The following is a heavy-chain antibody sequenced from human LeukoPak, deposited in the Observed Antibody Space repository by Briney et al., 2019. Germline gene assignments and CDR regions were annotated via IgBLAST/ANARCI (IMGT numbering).Heavy chain of an antibody. D-gene: IGHD6-19*01. J-gene: IGHJ4*02. CDR1: GGSISSGDYD. CDR3: ARGPPAWLAFDY. V-gene: IGHV4-30-4*08. CDR2: IYYSGST. Sequence: SETLSLTCTVSGGSISSGDYDWSWISQTPGKGLEWIGYIYYSGSTYYNPSLKSRVTISVDTSKNQFSLKLSSVTAADTAVYYCARGPPAWLAFDYWGQGTLVTVSS.